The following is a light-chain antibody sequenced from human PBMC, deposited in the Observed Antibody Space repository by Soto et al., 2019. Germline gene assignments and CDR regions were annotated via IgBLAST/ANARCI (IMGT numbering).Light chain of an antibody. J-gene: IGKJ1*01. CDR3: QQHGSSPPSWT. CDR2: GAS. Sequence: ETVLTQSPGTLSLSPGERATLFCRASQSVSSNYLAWYQQKPGQAPRLLIYGASSRATGIPDRFSGSGYGTDISLTISRLKPEDSAVYYWQQHGSSPPSWTFGQGTKVEIK. CDR1: QSVSSNY. V-gene: IGKV3-20*01.